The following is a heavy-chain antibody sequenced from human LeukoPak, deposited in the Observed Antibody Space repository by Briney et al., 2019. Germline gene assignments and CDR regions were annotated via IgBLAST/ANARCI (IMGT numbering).Heavy chain of an antibody. J-gene: IGHJ4*02. Sequence: GESLKISCKGSGYSFTSYWIGRVRQMPGKGLEWMGIIYPGDSDTSYSPSFQGQVTISADKSISTAYLQWSSLKASDTAMYYCARQELRIGAGFDYWGQGTLVTVSS. D-gene: IGHD3-16*01. CDR1: GYSFTSYW. CDR2: IYPGDSDT. CDR3: ARQELRIGAGFDY. V-gene: IGHV5-51*01.